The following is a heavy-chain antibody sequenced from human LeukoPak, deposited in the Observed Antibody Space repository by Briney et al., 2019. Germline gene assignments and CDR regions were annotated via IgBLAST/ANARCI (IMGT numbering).Heavy chain of an antibody. CDR2: MRSKAYGGTT. D-gene: IGHD6-13*01. CDR1: GFTFGDYA. J-gene: IGHJ4*02. Sequence: GGSLRLSCTASGFTFGDYAMSWVRQAPGKGVEWVGFMRSKAYGGTTEYAASVKGRFTISRDDSKSIAYLQMNSLKTEDTAVYYCSPVSSSLDYWGQGTLVTVSS. CDR3: SPVSSSLDY. V-gene: IGHV3-49*04.